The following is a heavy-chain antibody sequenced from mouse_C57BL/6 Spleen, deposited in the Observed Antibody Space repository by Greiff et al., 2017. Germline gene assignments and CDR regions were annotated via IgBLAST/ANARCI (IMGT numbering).Heavy chain of an antibody. D-gene: IGHD2-3*01. CDR2: IYPGSGNT. V-gene: IGHV1-76*01. CDR3: ANGYYYWYFDV. J-gene: IGHJ1*03. CDR1: GYTFTDYY. Sequence: QVQLQQSGAELVRPGASVKLSCKASGYTFTDYYINWVKQRPGQGLEWIARIYPGSGNTYYNEKFKGKATLTAEKSSSTAYMQLSSLTSEDSAVYFCANGYYYWYFDVWGTGTTVTVSS.